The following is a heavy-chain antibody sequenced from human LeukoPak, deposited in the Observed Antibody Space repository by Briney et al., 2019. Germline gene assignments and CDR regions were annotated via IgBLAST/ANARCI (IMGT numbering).Heavy chain of an antibody. CDR3: ARAERDYYDSSGYSNENWFDP. Sequence: ASVKVSCKASGYTFTSYAMHWVRQATGQRLEWMGWINAGNGNTKYSQKFQGRVTITRDTSASTAYMELSSLRSEDTAVYYCARAERDYYDSSGYSNENWFDPWGQGTLVTVSS. CDR1: GYTFTSYA. V-gene: IGHV1-3*01. CDR2: INAGNGNT. J-gene: IGHJ5*02. D-gene: IGHD3-22*01.